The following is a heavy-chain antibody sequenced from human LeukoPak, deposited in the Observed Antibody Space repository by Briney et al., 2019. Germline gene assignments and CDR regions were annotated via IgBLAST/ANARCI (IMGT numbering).Heavy chain of an antibody. CDR3: ARARGRSLITTIDY. D-gene: IGHD3-22*01. V-gene: IGHV1-18*01. CDR1: GYTFTSYG. CDR2: ISAYNGNT. Sequence: ASVKVSCKASGYTFTSYGISWVRRAPGQGLEWMGWISAYNGNTNYAQKLQGRVTMTTDTSTSTAYMELRSLSSDDTAVYYCARARGRSLITTIDYWGQGTLVTVSS. J-gene: IGHJ4*02.